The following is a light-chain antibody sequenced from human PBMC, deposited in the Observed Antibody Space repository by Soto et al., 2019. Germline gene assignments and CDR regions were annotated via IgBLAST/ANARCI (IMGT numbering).Light chain of an antibody. CDR2: GAS. Sequence: EIVMTQSPATLSVSPGERATLSCRASQSVSSNLAWYQQKPDQAPRLLIYGASTRATGIPARFSGSGSGTEFTLTISSLQSEDFAVYYCQQYNNWPPENTFGQGTKLEIK. CDR3: QQYNNWPPENT. V-gene: IGKV3-15*01. CDR1: QSVSSN. J-gene: IGKJ2*01.